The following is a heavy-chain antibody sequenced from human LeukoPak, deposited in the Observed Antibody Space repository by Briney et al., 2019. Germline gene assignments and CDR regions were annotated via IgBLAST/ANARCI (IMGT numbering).Heavy chain of an antibody. CDR1: GFTFSGYA. J-gene: IGHJ3*02. CDR2: ISGSGGST. Sequence: GGSLRLSCAASGFTFSGYAMSWVRQAPGKGLEWVSTISGSGGSTYYADSVKGRFDISRDNSKNTLYLQMNSLRAEDTAVYYCAKFQLQLLWDAFDIWGQGTMVTVSS. D-gene: IGHD2-2*01. V-gene: IGHV3-23*01. CDR3: AKFQLQLLWDAFDI.